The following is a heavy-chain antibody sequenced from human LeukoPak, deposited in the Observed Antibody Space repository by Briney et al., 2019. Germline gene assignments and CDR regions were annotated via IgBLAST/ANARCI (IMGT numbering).Heavy chain of an antibody. CDR2: IYYSGST. CDR3: ARGRERARDFDY. J-gene: IGHJ4*02. CDR1: GGSISSYY. V-gene: IGHV4-59*12. Sequence: PSETLSLTCTVSGGSISSYYWSWIRQPPGKGLEWIGYIYYSGSTNYNPSLKSRVTISVDTSKNQFSLKLSSVTAADTAVYYCARGRERARDFDYWGQGTLVTVSS. D-gene: IGHD5-12*01.